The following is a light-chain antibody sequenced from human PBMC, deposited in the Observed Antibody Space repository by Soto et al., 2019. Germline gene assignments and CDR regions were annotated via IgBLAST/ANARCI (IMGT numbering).Light chain of an antibody. CDR3: QQYGTSPELT. CDR1: QSVSSTY. J-gene: IGKJ4*01. Sequence: EIVLTQSPGTLSLSPGERATLSCRASQSVSSTYLAWYQLKPGQAPRLLIYDASTRATGIPDRFSGSGSGTDFTLTISRLEPEDFAVYYCQQYGTSPELTFGGGTKVEIE. V-gene: IGKV3-20*01. CDR2: DAS.